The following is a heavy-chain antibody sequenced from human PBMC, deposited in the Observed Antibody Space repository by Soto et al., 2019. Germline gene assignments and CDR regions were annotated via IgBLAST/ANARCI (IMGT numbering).Heavy chain of an antibody. CDR2: INAGNGNT. Sequence: ASVKVSCKASGYTFTSYAIDWVRQAPGQRLEWMGWINAGNGNTKYSQKFQGRVTITRDTSASTAYMELSSLRSEDTAVYYCARDSAYYYGSGSYYPWGQGTLVTVSS. J-gene: IGHJ4*02. CDR1: GYTFTSYA. D-gene: IGHD3-10*01. CDR3: ARDSAYYYGSGSYYP. V-gene: IGHV1-3*01.